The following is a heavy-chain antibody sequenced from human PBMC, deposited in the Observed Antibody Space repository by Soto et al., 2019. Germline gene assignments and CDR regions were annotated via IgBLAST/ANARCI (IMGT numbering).Heavy chain of an antibody. CDR1: GFTFSNAW. Sequence: GGSLRLSCAASGFTFSNAWMSWVRQAPGKGLEWVGRIKSKTDGGTTDYAAPVKGRFTISRDDSKNTLYLQMNSLKTEDTAVYYCTTQRAYSNYVRDWFDPSGQGTLVTVAS. CDR2: IKSKTDGGTT. V-gene: IGHV3-15*01. D-gene: IGHD4-4*01. CDR3: TTQRAYSNYVRDWFDP. J-gene: IGHJ5*02.